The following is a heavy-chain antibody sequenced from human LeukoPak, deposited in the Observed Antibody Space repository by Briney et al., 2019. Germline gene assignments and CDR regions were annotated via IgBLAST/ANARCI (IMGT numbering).Heavy chain of an antibody. V-gene: IGHV4-59*01. Sequence: SETLSLTCTVSGGSINTYYWSWIRQPPGKGLEWIGYIYYSGSTNYNPSLKSRVTISVDTSKNQFSLKLSSVTAADTAVYYCARTRQWLSGAFDIWGQGTMVTVSS. CDR3: ARTRQWLSGAFDI. J-gene: IGHJ3*02. D-gene: IGHD6-19*01. CDR2: IYYSGST. CDR1: GGSINTYY.